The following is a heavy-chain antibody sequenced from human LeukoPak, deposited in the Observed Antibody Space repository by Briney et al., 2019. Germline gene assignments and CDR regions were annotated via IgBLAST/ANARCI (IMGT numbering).Heavy chain of an antibody. CDR3: AKDWRWRQNIMGLNV. D-gene: IGHD3-3*01. V-gene: IGHV3-30*18. CDR1: GFTFSSYG. Sequence: GGSLRLSCAASGFTFSSYGMHWVRQAPGKGLEWVAAISYDGRNECYGDSVKGRFSISRDNSKSTQYLQMNSLRVEDTAMYFCAKDWRWRQNIMGLNVWGQGTMVTVSS. J-gene: IGHJ3*01. CDR2: ISYDGRNE.